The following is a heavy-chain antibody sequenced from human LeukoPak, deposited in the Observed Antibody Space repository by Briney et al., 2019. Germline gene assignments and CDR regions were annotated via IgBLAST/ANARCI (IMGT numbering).Heavy chain of an antibody. J-gene: IGHJ4*02. CDR2: INHSGST. Sequence: SESLSLTCAVYGGSFSDYYWSWIRQSPGKGLEWIGEINHSGSTNYNPSLKNRVTISVDASKNQFSLRLNSVTAADTAVYYCARVYYYDSSGYYYIDYWGQGTLVTVSS. V-gene: IGHV4-34*01. CDR3: ARVYYYDSSGYYYIDY. CDR1: GGSFSDYY. D-gene: IGHD3-22*01.